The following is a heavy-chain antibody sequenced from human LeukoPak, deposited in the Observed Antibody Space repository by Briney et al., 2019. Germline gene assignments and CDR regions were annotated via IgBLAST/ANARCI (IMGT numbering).Heavy chain of an antibody. CDR2: INHSGST. V-gene: IGHV4-34*01. J-gene: IGHJ4*02. Sequence: SETLSLTCAVYGGSFSGYYWSWIRQPPGKGLEWIGEINHSGSTNYNPSLKSRVTISVDTSKNQFSLKLSSVTAADTAVYYCARGGHFDWLLKRLVYFDYWGQGTPVTVSS. CDR1: GGSFSGYY. CDR3: ARGGHFDWLLKRLVYFDY. D-gene: IGHD3-9*01.